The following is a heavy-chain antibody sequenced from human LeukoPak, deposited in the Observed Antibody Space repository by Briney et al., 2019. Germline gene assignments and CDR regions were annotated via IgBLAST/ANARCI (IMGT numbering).Heavy chain of an antibody. CDR1: GYIFTSYW. CDR2: IYPGDSDT. D-gene: IGHD2-15*01. Sequence: GASLQISCKGSGYIFTSYWIGWVRQLPGKGLEWMGIIYPGDSDTRYSPSFQGQVTISADKSISTSYLQWSSLKASDTAMYYCATLGHSGYCSGGSCPDAFDIWGQGTMVTVSS. V-gene: IGHV5-51*01. J-gene: IGHJ3*02. CDR3: ATLGHSGYCSGGSCPDAFDI.